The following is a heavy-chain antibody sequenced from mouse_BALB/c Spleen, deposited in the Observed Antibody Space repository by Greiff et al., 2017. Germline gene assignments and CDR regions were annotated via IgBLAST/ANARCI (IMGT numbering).Heavy chain of an antibody. J-gene: IGHJ4*01. CDR2: ISSGSSTI. CDR3: ASPSHYGSSAMDY. V-gene: IGHV5-17*02. CDR1: GFTFSSFG. Sequence: EVMLVESGGGLVQPGGSRKLSCAASGFTFSSFGMHWVRQAPEKGLEWVAYISSGSSTIYYADTVKGRFTISRDNPKNTLFLQMTSLRSEDTAMYYCASPSHYGSSAMDYWGQGTSVTVSS. D-gene: IGHD1-1*01.